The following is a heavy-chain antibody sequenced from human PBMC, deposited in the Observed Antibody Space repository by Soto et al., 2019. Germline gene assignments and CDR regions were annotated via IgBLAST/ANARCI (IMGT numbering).Heavy chain of an antibody. J-gene: IGHJ4*02. V-gene: IGHV1-69*19. Sequence: QVQLVQSGAEMKKPGSSVKVSCQSSGGTFNTYAMNWVRQAPGQGPEWMGDISPMFGAAHYAPKFQGRVTITADESTGTSYMQLSSLTSADPALYFCAREVQVHTPAFVYWGQGTLVTVSS. CDR1: GGTFNTYA. CDR3: AREVQVHTPAFVY. CDR2: ISPMFGAA. D-gene: IGHD3-10*01.